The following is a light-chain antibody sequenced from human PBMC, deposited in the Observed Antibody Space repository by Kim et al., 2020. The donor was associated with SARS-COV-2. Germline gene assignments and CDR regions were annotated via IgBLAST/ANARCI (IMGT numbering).Light chain of an antibody. J-gene: IGKJ1*01. Sequence: SASVGDRVTITCRASQSISSWLAWYQQKPGKAPKLLIYKASSLESGVPSRFSGGGSGTEFTLTISSLQPDDFATYYCQQYNSYRTFGQGTKVDIK. CDR1: QSISSW. CDR3: QQYNSYRT. CDR2: KAS. V-gene: IGKV1-5*03.